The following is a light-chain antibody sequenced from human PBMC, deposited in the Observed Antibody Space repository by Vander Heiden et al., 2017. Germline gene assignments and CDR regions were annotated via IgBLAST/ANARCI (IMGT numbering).Light chain of an antibody. Sequence: DIQMTQSPSTLSASVGDRVSITCRAGQSISLWVAWYQVKPGKAPKLLIYDASNLESGVPLRFSGGGSGTEFTLTISSLQPDDFATYYCLQYDSYSPTFGQGTRLEIK. CDR1: QSISLW. V-gene: IGKV1-5*01. CDR3: LQYDSYSPT. CDR2: DAS. J-gene: IGKJ2*01.